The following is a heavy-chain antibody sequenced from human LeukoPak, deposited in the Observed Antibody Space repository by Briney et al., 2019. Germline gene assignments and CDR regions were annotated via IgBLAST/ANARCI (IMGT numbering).Heavy chain of an antibody. CDR2: INSDGSST. D-gene: IGHD3-22*01. CDR3: ARVQPYDSSLRSFDI. CDR1: GFTFSSYW. J-gene: IGHJ3*02. V-gene: IGHV3-74*01. Sequence: GGSLRLSCAASGFTFSSYWMHWVRQAPGKGLVWVSHINSDGSSTSYADSVKGRFTISRDNAKNTLYLQMNSLRAEDTAVYYCARVQPYDSSLRSFDIWGQGTMVTVSS.